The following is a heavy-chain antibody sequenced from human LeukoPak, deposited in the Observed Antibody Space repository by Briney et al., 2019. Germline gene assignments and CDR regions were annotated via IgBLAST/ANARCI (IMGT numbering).Heavy chain of an antibody. D-gene: IGHD3-10*02. CDR3: AKDMSLDSLVAFDI. J-gene: IGHJ3*02. CDR2: ISSSSSTI. CDR1: GFTFSSYS. Sequence: GGSLRLSCGASGFTFSSYSMNWVRQAPGKGLEWVSYISSSSSTIYYADSVKGRFTISRDNAKNSLYLQMNSLRAEDTALYYCAKDMSLDSLVAFDIWGQGTMVTVSS. V-gene: IGHV3-48*01.